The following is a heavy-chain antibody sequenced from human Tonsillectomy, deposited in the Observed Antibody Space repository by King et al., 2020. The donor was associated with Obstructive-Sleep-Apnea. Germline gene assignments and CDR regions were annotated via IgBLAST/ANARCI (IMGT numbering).Heavy chain of an antibody. CDR3: ARARYGDYRPFDY. J-gene: IGHJ4*02. Sequence: VQLQQWGAGLLKPSETLSLTCGVYGGSFSGHYWSWIRQPPGKGLEWIGEINHSGSTNYNPSLKSRVTISIDTSKNQFSLKLRSVTAADPAVYSCARARYGDYRPFDYWGQGTLVTVSS. CDR2: INHSGST. V-gene: IGHV4-34*01. D-gene: IGHD4-17*01. CDR1: GGSFSGHY.